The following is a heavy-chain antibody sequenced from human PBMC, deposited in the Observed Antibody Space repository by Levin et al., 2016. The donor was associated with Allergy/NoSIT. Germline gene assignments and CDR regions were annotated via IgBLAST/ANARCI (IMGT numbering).Heavy chain of an antibody. D-gene: IGHD3-16*02. CDR2: ISYDGSNK. J-gene: IGHJ6*02. Sequence: GESLKISCAASGFTFSSYAMHWVRQAPGKGLEWVAVISYDGSNKYYADSVKGRFTISRDNSKNTLYLQMNSLRAEDTAVYYCARVTGVGGVIAKYGMDVWGQGTTVTVSS. CDR3: ARVTGVGGVIAKYGMDV. CDR1: GFTFSSYA. V-gene: IGHV3-30*04.